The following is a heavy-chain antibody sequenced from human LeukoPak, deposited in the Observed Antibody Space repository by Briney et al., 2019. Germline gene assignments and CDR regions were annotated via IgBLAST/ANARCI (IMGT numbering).Heavy chain of an antibody. D-gene: IGHD6-13*01. CDR2: IYYSGST. CDR3: ARHREEQQLGYFDY. CDR1: GGSISSYY. Sequence: PSETLSLTCTVSGGSISSYYWSWIRQPPGKGLEWIGYIYYSGSTYYNPSLKSRVTISVDTSKNQFSLKLSSVTAADTAVYYCARHREEQQLGYFDYWGQGTLVTVSS. J-gene: IGHJ4*02. V-gene: IGHV4-59*04.